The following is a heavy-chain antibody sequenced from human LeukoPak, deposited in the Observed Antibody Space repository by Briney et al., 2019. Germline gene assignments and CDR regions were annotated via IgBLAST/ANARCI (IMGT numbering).Heavy chain of an antibody. CDR2: ISYDGSNK. V-gene: IGHV3-30*03. CDR1: GFTFTNHG. Sequence: GGSLRLSCAASGFTFTNHGMHWARQAPGKGLEWVAVISYDGSNKYYADSVKGRFTISRDNSKNTLYLQMNSLRAEDTAVYYCARDPGEQWLVRGPSGYFDYWGQGTLVTVSS. CDR3: ARDPGEQWLVRGPSGYFDY. D-gene: IGHD6-19*01. J-gene: IGHJ4*02.